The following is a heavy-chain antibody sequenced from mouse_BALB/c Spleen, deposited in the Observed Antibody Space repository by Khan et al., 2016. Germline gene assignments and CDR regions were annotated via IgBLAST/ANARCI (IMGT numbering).Heavy chain of an antibody. Sequence: VQLQESGAELARPGASVKLSCKASGYTFTSYWMQWVKQRPGQGLEWIGTIYPGDGDTRYTQKFKGKATLTADKSSSTAYMQLSSLASEDFAVYYWACVGSSYSSSAYWGQGTLFTVSA. CDR2: IYPGDGDT. D-gene: IGHD1-1*01. J-gene: IGHJ3*01. CDR3: ACVGSSYSSSAY. V-gene: IGHV1-87*01. CDR1: GYTFTSYW.